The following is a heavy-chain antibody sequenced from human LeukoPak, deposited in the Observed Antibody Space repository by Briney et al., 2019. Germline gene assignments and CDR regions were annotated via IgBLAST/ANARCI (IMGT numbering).Heavy chain of an antibody. CDR3: ARDARGSSYMDV. Sequence: SETLSLTCTVSGGSISFYYWSWIRQPPGKGLEWIGFIYYSGSTNYNPSLKSRVTISVDTSKNQFSLKLSSVTAADTAMYYCARDARGSSYMDVWGQGTTATVSS. CDR2: IYYSGST. V-gene: IGHV4-59*01. CDR1: GGSISFYY. D-gene: IGHD3-10*01. J-gene: IGHJ6*02.